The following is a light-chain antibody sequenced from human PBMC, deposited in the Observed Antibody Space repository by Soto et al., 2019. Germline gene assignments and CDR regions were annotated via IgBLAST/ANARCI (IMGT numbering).Light chain of an antibody. Sequence: IQMTQSPSSLSASVGDTVTITCRASQPIDRYLNWFQQKSGQAPKLLMNAASTLRSGVPSRFSASGSGTDFTLTISSLQPEDYATYYCQQSYNAPFNFGPGTRWIS. CDR3: QQSYNAPFN. CDR1: QPIDRY. CDR2: AAS. V-gene: IGKV1-39*01. J-gene: IGKJ3*01.